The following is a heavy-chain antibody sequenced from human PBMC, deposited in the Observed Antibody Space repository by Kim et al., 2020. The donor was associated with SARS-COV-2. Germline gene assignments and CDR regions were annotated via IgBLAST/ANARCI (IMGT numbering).Heavy chain of an antibody. CDR1: GFTFTSYA. J-gene: IGHJ4*02. Sequence: GGSLRLSCEASGFTFTSYAMTWVRQAPGKGLEWVASIGITSGNTYYADSVKGRFTISRDNSRDTLFLHMNSLRAEDTAVYYCTKSTSGSWPFDYWGQGTLVTVSS. D-gene: IGHD2-2*01. CDR3: TKSTSGSWPFDY. CDR2: IGITSGNT. V-gene: IGHV3-23*01.